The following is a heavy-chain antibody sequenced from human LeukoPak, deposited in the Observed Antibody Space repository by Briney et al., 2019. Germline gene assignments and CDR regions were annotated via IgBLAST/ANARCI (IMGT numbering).Heavy chain of an antibody. CDR3: ASGSSSVGY. CDR1: GFIFSDYY. V-gene: IGHV3-11*01. Sequence: GGSLRLSCVASGFIFSDYYMSWIRQTPGKGLEWISYISNSDNDIYYAGSVKGRFTISRDNARNSLFLQMNSLRPDDTAVYYCASGSSSVGYWGQGTLVTVSP. D-gene: IGHD6-6*01. CDR2: ISNSDNDI. J-gene: IGHJ4*02.